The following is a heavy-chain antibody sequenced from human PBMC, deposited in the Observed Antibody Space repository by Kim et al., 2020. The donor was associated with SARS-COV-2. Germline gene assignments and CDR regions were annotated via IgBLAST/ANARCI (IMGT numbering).Heavy chain of an antibody. V-gene: IGHV4-61*02. CDR1: GGSISSGSYY. CDR3: ARDSGLRPRN. D-gene: IGHD5-12*01. CDR2: IYSSGST. Sequence: SETLPLTCTVSGGSISSGSYYWSWIRQPAGKGLEWIGRIYSSGSTNYNPSLKSRVTISIDTFKNQFSLKLSSVTAADTAIYYCARDSGLRPRNWGQGTLVTVSS. J-gene: IGHJ4*02.